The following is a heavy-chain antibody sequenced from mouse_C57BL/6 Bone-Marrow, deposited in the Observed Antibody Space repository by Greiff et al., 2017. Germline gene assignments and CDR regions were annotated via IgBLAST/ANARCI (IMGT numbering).Heavy chain of an antibody. CDR1: GYSFTGYY. CDR3: AREYYYGSSYAMDY. J-gene: IGHJ4*01. Sequence: VQLKESGPELVKPGDSVKISCKASGYSFTGYYMNWVMQSHGKSLEWIGRINPYNGDTFYNQKFKGTATLTVDKSSSTAHMELRFLTSEDSAVYYFAREYYYGSSYAMDYWGQGTSVTVSS. D-gene: IGHD1-1*01. V-gene: IGHV1-20*01. CDR2: INPYNGDT.